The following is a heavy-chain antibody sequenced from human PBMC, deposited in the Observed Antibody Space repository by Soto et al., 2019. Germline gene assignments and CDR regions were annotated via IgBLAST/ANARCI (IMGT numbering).Heavy chain of an antibody. Sequence: QLQLQESGPGLVKPSETLSLTCTVSGGSISSSSYYWGWIRQPPGKGLEWIGSIYYSGSTYYNPSLKSRVTISVDTSKNQFSLKLSSVTAADTAVYYCARLLIIAPPAYWGQGTLVTVSS. CDR3: ARLLIIAPPAY. J-gene: IGHJ4*02. CDR2: IYYSGST. CDR1: GGSISSSSYY. V-gene: IGHV4-39*01. D-gene: IGHD6-6*01.